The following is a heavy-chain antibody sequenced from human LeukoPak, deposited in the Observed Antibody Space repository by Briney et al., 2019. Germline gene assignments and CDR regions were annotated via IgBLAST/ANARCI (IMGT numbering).Heavy chain of an antibody. J-gene: IGHJ4*02. CDR1: GFXFSSYW. CDR3: ARLVGNYFAY. V-gene: IGHV3-7*05. Sequence: GGSLRLSCAASGFXFSSYWISWVRQAPGKGLEWVAYINQDGSEKYYVDPVKGRFTISRDNAKNSLYLQMNSLRAEDTAVYYCARLVGNYFAYWGQGNLVTVSS. CDR2: INQDGSEK. D-gene: IGHD2-15*01.